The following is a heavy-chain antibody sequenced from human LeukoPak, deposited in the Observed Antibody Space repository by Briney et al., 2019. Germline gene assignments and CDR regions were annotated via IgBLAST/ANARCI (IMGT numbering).Heavy chain of an antibody. CDR3: ARSTSSEYDIYHFDY. CDR1: GFTFSSYG. Sequence: PGGSLRLSCAACGFTFSSYGMHWVRQAPGKGLEWVAVIWYDGNNKYYADSVKGRFTISRDNSKNTLYLQMNSLRAEDTAVYYCARSTSSEYDIYHFDYWGQGTLVTVSS. J-gene: IGHJ4*02. V-gene: IGHV3-33*01. D-gene: IGHD3-9*01. CDR2: IWYDGNNK.